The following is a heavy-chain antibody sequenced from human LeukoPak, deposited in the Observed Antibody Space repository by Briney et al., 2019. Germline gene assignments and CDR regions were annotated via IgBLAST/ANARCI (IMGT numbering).Heavy chain of an antibody. D-gene: IGHD3-10*01. J-gene: IGHJ6*02. CDR1: GYTFTSYG. CDR3: ARDAPSYYYGSGRTSNYYYYYGMDV. CDR2: ISAYNGNT. Sequence: ASVKVSCKASGYTFTSYGISWVRQAPGQGLEWMGWISAYNGNTNYAQKLQGRVTMTTDTSTSTAYMELRSLRSDDTAVYYCARDAPSYYYGSGRTSNYYYYYGMDVWGQGTTVTVSS. V-gene: IGHV1-18*01.